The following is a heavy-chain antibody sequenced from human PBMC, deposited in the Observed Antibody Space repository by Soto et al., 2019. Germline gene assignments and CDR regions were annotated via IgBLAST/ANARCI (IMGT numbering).Heavy chain of an antibody. V-gene: IGHV1-2*02. CDR1: GYTFTGYY. J-gene: IGHJ6*02. D-gene: IGHD3-3*01. CDR3: ASGWEYYDFWSGYPTGDYYYGMDV. Sequence: GASVKVSCKASGYTFTGYYMHWVRQAPGQGLEWMGWINPNSGGTNYAQKFQGRVTMTRDTSISTAYMELSRLRSDDTAVYYCASGWEYYDFWSGYPTGDYYYGMDVWGQGTTVTVSS. CDR2: INPNSGGT.